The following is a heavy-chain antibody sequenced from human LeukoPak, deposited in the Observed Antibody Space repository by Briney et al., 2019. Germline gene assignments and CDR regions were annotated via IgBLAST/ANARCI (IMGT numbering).Heavy chain of an antibody. Sequence: PSETLSLTCDVSGGSIDSTNWWNWVHQPPGKGLEWIGEIHHDGRINYNPSLKSRVTLSVDKSKNQSSLRLNSVTAADTAMYYCARSHDHLWGNYPDYWGQGTLATVSS. D-gene: IGHD3-16*02. V-gene: IGHV4/OR15-8*01. CDR1: GGSIDSTNW. CDR2: IHHDGRI. J-gene: IGHJ4*02. CDR3: ARSHDHLWGNYPDY.